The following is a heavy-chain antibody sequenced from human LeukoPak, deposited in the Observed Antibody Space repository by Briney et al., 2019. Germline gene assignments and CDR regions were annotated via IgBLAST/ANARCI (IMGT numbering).Heavy chain of an antibody. CDR2: VSGSGGST. D-gene: IGHD3-10*01. J-gene: IGHJ3*01. Sequence: GGSLGLSCAASGFTFSRYAMSWVRQAPGKGLEWVSAVSGSGGSTYYADSVKGLFTISRDNSKNTLYLQMNSLRAEDTAVYYCAKRMIRGVNHDAFDLWGQGTMVTVSS. V-gene: IGHV3-23*01. CDR1: GFTFSRYA. CDR3: AKRMIRGVNHDAFDL.